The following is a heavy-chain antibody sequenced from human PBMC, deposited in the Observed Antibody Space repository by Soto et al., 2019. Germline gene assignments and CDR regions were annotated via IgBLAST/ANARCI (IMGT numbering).Heavy chain of an antibody. CDR2: IYYSGST. CDR1: GGSISSSSYY. J-gene: IGHJ4*02. CDR3: ARFWSVDPDY. V-gene: IGHV4-39*01. Sequence: PSETLSLTCTVSGGSISSSSYYWGWIRQPPGKGLEWIGSIYYSGSTYYNPSLKSRVTISVDTSKNQFSLKLSSVTAADTAVYYCARFWSVDPDYWGQGTLVTVSS. D-gene: IGHD1-1*01.